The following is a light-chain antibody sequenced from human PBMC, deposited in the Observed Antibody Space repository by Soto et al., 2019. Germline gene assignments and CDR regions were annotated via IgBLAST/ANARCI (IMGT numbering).Light chain of an antibody. J-gene: IGKJ5*01. CDR2: AAS. Sequence: DIQMTQSPSSLSASVGDRVTLTCRASQSISSYLNWYQQKPGKAPKLLIYAASSLQSGVPSRFSGSGSGTDFTLTISSLQPEDFAVYYCQQYGSSPITCGQGTRLEIK. CDR1: QSISSY. CDR3: QQYGSSPIT. V-gene: IGKV1-39*01.